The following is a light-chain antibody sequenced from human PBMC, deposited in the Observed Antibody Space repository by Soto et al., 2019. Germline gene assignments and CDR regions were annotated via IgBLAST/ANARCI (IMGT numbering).Light chain of an antibody. CDR2: WAS. Sequence: DIVMTQSPDSLAVSLGERATIKCKSSQSVLYSSNNMNYLAWYQQKPGQPPKLLIYWASARESGVPDRFSGSGSGTDFTLTISSLQAGDVDVYYCQQYYATPYTFGQGTTLEIK. J-gene: IGKJ2*01. CDR1: QSVLYSSNNMNY. CDR3: QQYYATPYT. V-gene: IGKV4-1*01.